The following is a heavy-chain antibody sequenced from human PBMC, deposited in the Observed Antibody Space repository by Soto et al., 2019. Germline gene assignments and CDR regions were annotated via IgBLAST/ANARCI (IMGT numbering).Heavy chain of an antibody. Sequence: GESLKISCKCSGYSFTSYWIGWVRQMPGKGLEWMGIIYPGDSDTRYSPSFQGQVTISADKSISTAYLQWSSLKASDTAMYYCARTTEDIVVVPAAAFDYWGQGTLVTVSS. J-gene: IGHJ4*02. CDR3: ARTTEDIVVVPAAAFDY. D-gene: IGHD2-2*01. CDR2: IYPGDSDT. V-gene: IGHV5-51*01. CDR1: GYSFTSYW.